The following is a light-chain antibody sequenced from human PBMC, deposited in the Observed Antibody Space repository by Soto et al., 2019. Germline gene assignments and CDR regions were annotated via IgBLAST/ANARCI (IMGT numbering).Light chain of an antibody. CDR2: DAS. CDR1: RSVGSS. CDR3: QQRSNWPIT. V-gene: IGKV3-11*01. Sequence: EIVLTQSPATLSLSPGEGATLSCRATRSVGSSLAWFQQKPGQAPRLLMFDASNRATGIPARFSGGGSGTDFTLTISSLEPEDFAVYFCQQRSNWPITFGQGTRLEIK. J-gene: IGKJ5*01.